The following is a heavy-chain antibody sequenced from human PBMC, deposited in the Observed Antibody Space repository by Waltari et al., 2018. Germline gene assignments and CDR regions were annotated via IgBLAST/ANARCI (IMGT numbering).Heavy chain of an antibody. V-gene: IGHV3-53*01. D-gene: IGHD3-3*01. CDR2: IYSGGST. CDR1: GFTVSSNY. Sequence: EVQLVESGGGLIQPGGSLRLSCEASGFTVSSNYMIWVRQAPGKGLEWVSVIYSGGSTYYADSVKGRFTISRDNSKNTLYLQMNSLRAEDTAVYYCARDLEQDAFDIWGQGTMVTVSS. CDR3: ARDLEQDAFDI. J-gene: IGHJ3*02.